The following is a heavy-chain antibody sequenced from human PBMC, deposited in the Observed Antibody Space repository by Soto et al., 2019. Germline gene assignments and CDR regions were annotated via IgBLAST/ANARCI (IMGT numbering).Heavy chain of an antibody. CDR2: IAYDGSLK. V-gene: IGHV3-30*18. CDR3: AKDLKVSGSHYWTLNYYYGMDV. Sequence: QVQLVESGGGVVQPGGTLRLSCAASGFTFSSYGMQWVRQAPGKGLEWVAVIAYDGSLKYYVDSVKGRFTISRDNSKNTLYLQINSLRAEDTAVYYCAKDLKVSGSHYWTLNYYYGMDVWGQVTTVSVSS. J-gene: IGHJ6*02. CDR1: GFTFSSYG. D-gene: IGHD3-10*01.